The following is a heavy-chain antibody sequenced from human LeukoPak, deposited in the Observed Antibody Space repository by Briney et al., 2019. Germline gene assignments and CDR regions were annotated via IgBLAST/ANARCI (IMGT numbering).Heavy chain of an antibody. CDR3: ARERRSYCSRTSCYAFYYYYYMDV. CDR2: INPNSGGT. Sequence: GASVKVSCKASGYTFTGYYMHWVRQAPGQGLEWMGWINPNSGGTNYAQKFQGRVTMTRDTSISTAYMELSRLRSDDTAVYYCARERRSYCSRTSCYAFYYYYYMDVWGKGTTVTISS. J-gene: IGHJ6*03. CDR1: GYTFTGYY. V-gene: IGHV1-2*02. D-gene: IGHD2-2*01.